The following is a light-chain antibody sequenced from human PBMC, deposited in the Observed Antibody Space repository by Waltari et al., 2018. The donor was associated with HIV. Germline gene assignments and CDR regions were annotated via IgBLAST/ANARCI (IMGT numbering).Light chain of an antibody. Sequence: EILMTQSPATLSVSPGERATLSCRASQSINNNLAWYQQKPGQAPRLLIYGASTGANGVPARFSGSGSGTEFTLTISSLQSEDFAVYYCQQYNNWPGITFGPGTKVDIK. CDR3: QQYNNWPGIT. CDR2: GAS. V-gene: IGKV3-15*01. CDR1: QSINNN. J-gene: IGKJ3*01.